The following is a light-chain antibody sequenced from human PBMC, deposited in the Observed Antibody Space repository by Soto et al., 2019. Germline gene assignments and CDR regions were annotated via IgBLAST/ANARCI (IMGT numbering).Light chain of an antibody. CDR3: QKYSSVPV. J-gene: IGKJ3*01. CDR1: QGIRNF. CDR2: AAS. V-gene: IGKV1-27*01. Sequence: DIQMTQSPTSLSASVGDRVTITCRASQGIRNFVAWYQQKPGKAPKLLIYAASTLQSGVPSRFSGSVSVTDFTLTINSLQPEDVATYSCQKYSSVPVFGPGTKVEIK.